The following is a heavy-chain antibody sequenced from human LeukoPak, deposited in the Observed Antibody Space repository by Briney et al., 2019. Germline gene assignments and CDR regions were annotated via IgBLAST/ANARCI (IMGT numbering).Heavy chain of an antibody. V-gene: IGHV1-8*01. CDR2: MNSNSGNT. CDR3: ARGGTYCSGGSCYQNWFDP. D-gene: IGHD2-15*01. Sequence: ASVKVSCKASGYTFTSYDINWVRQATGQGLEWMGWMNSNSGNTGYAQKFQGRVTMTRNTSISTAYMELSSLRSEDTAVYYCARGGTYCSGGSCYQNWFDPWGQGTLVTVSS. J-gene: IGHJ5*02. CDR1: GYTFTSYD.